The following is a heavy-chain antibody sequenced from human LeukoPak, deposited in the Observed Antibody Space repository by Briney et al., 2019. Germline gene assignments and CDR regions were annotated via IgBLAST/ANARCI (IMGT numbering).Heavy chain of an antibody. CDR1: GFTFSSFA. Sequence: GGSLRLSCAASGFTFSSFAMSWVRQAPGKGLEWVSAISGSGGSTFYADSVKGRFTISRDNSKNTLFLQMNGLRDEDTAVYYCAKDRSCSGSSCNVGSWGQGTMVTVSS. CDR2: ISGSGGST. J-gene: IGHJ3*01. D-gene: IGHD2-2*01. V-gene: IGHV3-23*01. CDR3: AKDRSCSGSSCNVGS.